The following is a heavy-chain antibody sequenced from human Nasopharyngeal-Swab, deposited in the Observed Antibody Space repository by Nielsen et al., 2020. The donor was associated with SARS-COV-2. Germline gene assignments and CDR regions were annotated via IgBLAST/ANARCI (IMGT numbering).Heavy chain of an antibody. V-gene: IGHV1-69*13. Sequence: SVKVSCKASGGTFSSYAISWVRQAPGQGLEWMGGIISIFGTANYAQKFQGRVTITADESTSTAYMELSSLRSEDTAVYYCARDGTTSQTSYYYYGMDVWGQGTTVTVSS. J-gene: IGHJ6*02. CDR1: GGTFSSYA. D-gene: IGHD4-17*01. CDR2: IISIFGTA. CDR3: ARDGTTSQTSYYYYGMDV.